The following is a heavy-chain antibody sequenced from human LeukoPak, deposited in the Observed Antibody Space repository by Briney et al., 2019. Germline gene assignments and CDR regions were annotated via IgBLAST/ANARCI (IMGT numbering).Heavy chain of an antibody. D-gene: IGHD2-21*02. V-gene: IGHV3-21*01. CDR1: GFTFSSYN. Sequence: GGSLRLSCAASGFTFSSYNMNWVRQAPGKGLEWVSSISSSSSYIYYADSVKGRFTISRDNAKNSLYLQMSSLRAEDTAVYYCARDGREVVVTAAIDYWGQGTLVTVSS. J-gene: IGHJ4*02. CDR2: ISSSSSYI. CDR3: ARDGREVVVTAAIDY.